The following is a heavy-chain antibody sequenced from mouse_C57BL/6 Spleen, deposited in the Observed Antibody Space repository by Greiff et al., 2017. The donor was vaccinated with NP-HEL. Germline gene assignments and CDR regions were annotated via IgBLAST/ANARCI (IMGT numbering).Heavy chain of an antibody. Sequence: QVQLQQPGAELVMPGASVKLSCKASGYTFTSYWMHWVKQRPGQGLEWIGEIDPSDSYTNYNQKFKGKSTLTVDKSSSTAYMQLSSLTSEDSAVYYCARQLRYGSSYWYFDVWGTGTTVTVSS. D-gene: IGHD1-1*01. CDR3: ARQLRYGSSYWYFDV. CDR2: IDPSDSYT. CDR1: GYTFTSYW. V-gene: IGHV1-69*01. J-gene: IGHJ1*03.